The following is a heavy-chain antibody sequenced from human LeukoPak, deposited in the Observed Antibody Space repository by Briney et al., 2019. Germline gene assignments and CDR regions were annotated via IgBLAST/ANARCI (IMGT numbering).Heavy chain of an antibody. V-gene: IGHV4-4*07. J-gene: IGHJ4*02. CDR1: GGSISNFY. Sequence: SETLSLTCTVSGGSISNFYWSWIRQPAGKGLEWMGHDYSTGSTNYNPSLNSRVTISVDTSKSQFSLKLSSVTAADTAVYYCARGGWLPPDYWGQGVLVTVSS. CDR3: ARGGWLPPDY. D-gene: IGHD3-22*01. CDR2: DYSTGST.